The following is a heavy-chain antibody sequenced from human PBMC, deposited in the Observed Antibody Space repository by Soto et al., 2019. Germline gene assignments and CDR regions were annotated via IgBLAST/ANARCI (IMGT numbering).Heavy chain of an antibody. J-gene: IGHJ4*01. CDR3: ATIYSYGYGVDY. CDR1: GYTLTELS. Sequence: QVQLVQSGAEVKKPGASVKVSCKVSGYTLTELSMHWVRQAPGKGLEWMGGFDPEDGETIYAQKFQGRVTMTEDTSTDTAYMALSSLRSEDRAVYYCATIYSYGYGVDYWGHAPLVTVSS. V-gene: IGHV1-24*01. CDR2: FDPEDGET. D-gene: IGHD5-18*01.